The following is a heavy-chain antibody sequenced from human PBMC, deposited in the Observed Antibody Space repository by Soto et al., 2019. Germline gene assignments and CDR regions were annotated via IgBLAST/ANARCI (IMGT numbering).Heavy chain of an antibody. CDR2: TYYRSKWYN. CDR3: ARDVYDFWSGQGDAFDI. Sequence: SQTLSLTCAISGDSVSSNSAAWNWIRQSPSRGLEWLGRTYYRSKWYNDYAVSVKGRITINPDTSKNQFSLQLNSVTPEDTAVYYCARDVYDFWSGQGDAFDIWGQGTMVTVSS. CDR1: GDSVSSNSAA. J-gene: IGHJ3*02. V-gene: IGHV6-1*01. D-gene: IGHD3-3*01.